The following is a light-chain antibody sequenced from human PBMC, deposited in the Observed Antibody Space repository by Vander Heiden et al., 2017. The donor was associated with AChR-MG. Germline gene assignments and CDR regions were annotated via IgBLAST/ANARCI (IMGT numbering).Light chain of an antibody. CDR1: QSVSSTY. V-gene: IGKV3-20*01. CDR3: QQDCSSPFT. CDR2: AAS. J-gene: IGKJ2*01. Sequence: EIVLTQSPSTLSLSPGERATLSCRASQSVSSTYLGWFQQKPGQTPRLLIYAASSRATGIPDRFSGSGSGTDFTLTISRLEPEDFAVYYCQQDCSSPFTFGQGTKLEIK.